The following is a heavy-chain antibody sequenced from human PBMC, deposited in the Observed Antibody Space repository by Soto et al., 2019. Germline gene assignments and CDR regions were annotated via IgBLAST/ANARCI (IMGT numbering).Heavy chain of an antibody. V-gene: IGHV3-33*01. J-gene: IGHJ4*02. Sequence: PGGSLRLSCAASGFTFSSYGMHWVRQAPGKGLEWVAVIWNDGSNKYNADSVKGRFTISRDNSKNTLYLQMNSLRAEDTAVYYCAREFWSGPFDYWGQGTLVTVSS. CDR1: GFTFSSYG. D-gene: IGHD3-3*01. CDR3: AREFWSGPFDY. CDR2: IWNDGSNK.